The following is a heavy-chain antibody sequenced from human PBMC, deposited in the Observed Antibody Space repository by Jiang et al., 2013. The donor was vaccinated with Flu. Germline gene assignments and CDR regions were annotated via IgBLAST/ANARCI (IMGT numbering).Heavy chain of an antibody. CDR1: GGSVSSDSYY. Sequence: SGSGLVKPSETLSLTCTVSGGSVSSDSYYWNWIRQPPGRGLEWIGYVHYSGSSDYNPSLKSPVTISVDTSKNQFSLKLSSVTAADTAVYYCAAEGTGTTWGQGTLGHRLL. D-gene: IGHD1-1*01. J-gene: IGHJ4*02. V-gene: IGHV4-61*01. CDR2: VHYSGSS. CDR3: AAEGTGTT.